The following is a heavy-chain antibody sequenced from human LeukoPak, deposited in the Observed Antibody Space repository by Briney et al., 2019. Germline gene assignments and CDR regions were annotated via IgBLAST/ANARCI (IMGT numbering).Heavy chain of an antibody. CDR3: ARPSTVGIVVVPAATRGYYMDV. D-gene: IGHD2-2*01. J-gene: IGHJ6*03. CDR2: ISSSSSYI. V-gene: IGHV3-21*01. Sequence: PGGSLRLSCAASGFTFSSYSMNWVRQAPGKGLEWVSCISSSSSYIYYADSVKGRFTISRDNAKNTLYLQMHSLRAEDTAVYYCARPSTVGIVVVPAATRGYYMDVWRKGTTLTVSS. CDR1: GFTFSSYS.